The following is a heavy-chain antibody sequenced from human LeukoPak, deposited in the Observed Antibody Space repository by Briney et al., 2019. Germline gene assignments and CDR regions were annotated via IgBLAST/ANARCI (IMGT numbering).Heavy chain of an antibody. D-gene: IGHD3-16*02. J-gene: IGHJ6*03. CDR2: IYTSGST. CDR1: GGSISSYY. CDR3: ARDWQGVRLRLGELSSPYYYYYYMDV. Sequence: PSETLSLTCTVSGGSISSYYWSWIRQPAGKGLEWIGRIYTSGSTNYNPSLKSRVTMSVDTSKNQFSLKLSSVTAADTAVYYCARDWQGVRLRLGELSSPYYYYYYMDVWGKGTTVTISS. V-gene: IGHV4-4*07.